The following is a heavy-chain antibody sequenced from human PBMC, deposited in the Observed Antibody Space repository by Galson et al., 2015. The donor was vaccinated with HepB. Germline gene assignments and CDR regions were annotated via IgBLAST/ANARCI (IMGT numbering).Heavy chain of an antibody. CDR1: GFTFSSYW. V-gene: IGHV3-7*03. CDR3: ARLSDRRYYYYYGMDV. J-gene: IGHJ6*02. Sequence: SLRLSCAASGFTFSSYWMSWVRQAPGKGLEWVANIKQDGSEKYYVDSVKGRFTISRDNAKNSLYLQMNSLRAEDTAVYYCARLSDRRYYYYYGMDVWGQGTTVTVSS. D-gene: IGHD2-2*01. CDR2: IKQDGSEK.